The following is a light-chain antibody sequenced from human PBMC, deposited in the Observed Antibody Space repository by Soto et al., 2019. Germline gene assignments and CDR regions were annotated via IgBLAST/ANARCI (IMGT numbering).Light chain of an antibody. V-gene: IGLV2-14*03. Sequence: QSGLTQPASVSGSPGQSITISCTGTSSDVGGYNYVSWYQHHPGKAPKLIIYYVTSRPSGVSIRFAGSKSDNTASLTISGLQPEDEADYHCSSYTTSKARQMVFGTGTKVTVL. CDR3: SSYTTSKARQMV. J-gene: IGLJ1*01. CDR1: SSDVGGYNY. CDR2: YVT.